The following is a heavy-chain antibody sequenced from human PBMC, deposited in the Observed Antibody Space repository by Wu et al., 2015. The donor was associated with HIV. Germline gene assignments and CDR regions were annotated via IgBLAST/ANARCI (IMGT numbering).Heavy chain of an antibody. CDR1: GGTFSSYA. CDR2: IIPVFGTP. D-gene: IGHD3-10*01. CDR3: ARGPTYYYGSGSDPQTPYDYYGMDV. J-gene: IGHJ6*02. V-gene: IGHV1-69*13. Sequence: QVQLVQSGAEVKKPRSSVKVSCKASGGTFSSYAISWVRQAPGQGLEWMGRIIPVFGTPNYAQKFQDRVTITADESTSTAYMELSSLRSEDTAVYYCARGPTYYYGSGSDPQTPYDYYGMDVWGQGTTVTVSS.